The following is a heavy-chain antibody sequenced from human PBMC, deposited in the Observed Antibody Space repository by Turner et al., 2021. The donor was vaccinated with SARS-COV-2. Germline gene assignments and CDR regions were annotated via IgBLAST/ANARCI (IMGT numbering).Heavy chain of an antibody. CDR2: IYWNDHK. V-gene: IGHV2-5*01. J-gene: IGHJ5*02. D-gene: IGHD6-19*01. CDR1: GFSLSTSGVG. Sequence: QITLKASGPTLVKPTQTLTLTCTFSGFSLSTSGVGVGWMRQPPGKALALLALIYWNDHKRYSPSLKRRLTITKDTSKNQVVLTMTNMDPVDTATYYCAYSNSGWDENWFDPWGQGTLVTVSS. CDR3: AYSNSGWDENWFDP.